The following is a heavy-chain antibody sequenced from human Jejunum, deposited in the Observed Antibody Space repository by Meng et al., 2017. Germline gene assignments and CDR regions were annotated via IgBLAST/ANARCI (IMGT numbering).Heavy chain of an antibody. Sequence: SETLSLTCAVSSGSISSGNHYWGWIRQTPGKGLEWIGSIYYTGNTYYNPSLKSRVTISVDTSKNHFSLKLSSVTAADTAVYYCARSRSAGTALDAFDIWGQGKMVT. CDR1: SGSISSGNHY. V-gene: IGHV4-39*07. D-gene: IGHD6-13*01. CDR3: ARSRSAGTALDAFDI. J-gene: IGHJ3*02. CDR2: IYYTGNT.